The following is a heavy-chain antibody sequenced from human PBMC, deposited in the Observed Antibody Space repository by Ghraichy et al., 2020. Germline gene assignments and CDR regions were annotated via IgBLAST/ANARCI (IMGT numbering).Heavy chain of an antibody. CDR3: ARGRDYGDLYYFDY. Sequence: GGSLRLSCAASGFTFSSYGMHWVRQAPGKGLEWVAVIWYDGSNKYYADSVKGRFTISRDNSKNTLYLQMNSLRAEDTAVYYCARGRDYGDLYYFDYWGQGTLVTVSS. CDR1: GFTFSSYG. D-gene: IGHD4-17*01. V-gene: IGHV3-33*01. J-gene: IGHJ4*02. CDR2: IWYDGSNK.